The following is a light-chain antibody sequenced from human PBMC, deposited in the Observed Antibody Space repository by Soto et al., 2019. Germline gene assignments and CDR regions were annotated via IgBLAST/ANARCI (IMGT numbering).Light chain of an antibody. CDR2: GAS. CDR1: QSVINSY. Sequence: EIVMTQSPGTLSLSPGERATLSFRASQSVINSYLAWYQQKPGQAPRLLIYGASNRATGIPDRFRGSGSGTDFTLTISSLQPEDFAVYYCQQRSNWPDAFGQGTRLEIK. V-gene: IGKV3D-20*02. CDR3: QQRSNWPDA. J-gene: IGKJ5*01.